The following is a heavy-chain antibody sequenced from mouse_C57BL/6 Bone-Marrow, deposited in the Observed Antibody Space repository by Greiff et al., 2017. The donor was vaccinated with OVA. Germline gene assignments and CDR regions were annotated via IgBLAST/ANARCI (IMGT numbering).Heavy chain of an antibody. J-gene: IGHJ4*01. CDR2: IYPSDSET. Sequence: QVQLQQPGAELVRPGSSVKLSCKASGYTFTSYWMDWVKQRPGQGLEWIGNIYPSDSETHYNQKFKDKATLTVDKSSSTASMQLSNLTSEDSAVYYCARRGLRPELSPFYAMDYWGQGTSVTVSS. V-gene: IGHV1-61*01. D-gene: IGHD2-4*01. CDR1: GYTFTSYW. CDR3: ARRGLRPELSPFYAMDY.